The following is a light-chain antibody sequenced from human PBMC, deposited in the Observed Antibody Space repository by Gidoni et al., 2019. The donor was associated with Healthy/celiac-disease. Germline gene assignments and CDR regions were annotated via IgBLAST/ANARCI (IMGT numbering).Light chain of an antibody. Sequence: QSVLTQPPSASGTPGQRVTISCSGSSSNIGSNTVNWYQQLPGTAPKLLVDQNNQRPSWVPDRFSGSKSGTSASLAISGLQSEDEADYYCAAWDDSLSAWVFGGGTKLTVL. CDR2: QNN. CDR3: AAWDDSLSAWV. CDR1: SSNIGSNT. J-gene: IGLJ3*02. V-gene: IGLV1-44*01.